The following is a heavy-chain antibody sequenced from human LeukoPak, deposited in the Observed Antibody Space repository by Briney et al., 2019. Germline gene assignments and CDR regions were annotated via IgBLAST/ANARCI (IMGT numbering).Heavy chain of an antibody. CDR1: GFTFSSYA. J-gene: IGHJ4*02. D-gene: IGHD2-2*01. V-gene: IGHV3-23*01. Sequence: PGGSLRLSCAASGFTFSSYAMSWVRQAPGKGLEWVSGISGSGGNTYYADSVKGRFTISRDNSKNTLYLQMNSLRAEDTAVYYCAKTTGFGSSTGSPIDYWGQGTLVTVSS. CDR3: AKTTGFGSSTGSPIDY. CDR2: ISGSGGNT.